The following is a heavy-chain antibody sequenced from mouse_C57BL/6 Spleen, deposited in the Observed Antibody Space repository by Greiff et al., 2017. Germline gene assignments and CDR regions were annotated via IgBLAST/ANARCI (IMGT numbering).Heavy chain of an antibody. Sequence: QVQLQRSGPELVKPGASVKISCKASGYAFSSSWMNWVKQRPGKGLEWIGRIYPGDGDTNYNGKFKGKATLTADKSSSTAYMQLSSLTSEDSAVDFCARWDYGAYFDYWGQGTTLTVSS. V-gene: IGHV1-82*01. CDR3: ARWDYGAYFDY. D-gene: IGHD1-1*01. CDR2: IYPGDGDT. J-gene: IGHJ2*01. CDR1: GYAFSSSW.